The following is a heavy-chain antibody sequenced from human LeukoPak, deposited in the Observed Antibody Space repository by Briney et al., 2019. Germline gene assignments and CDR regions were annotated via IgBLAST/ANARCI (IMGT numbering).Heavy chain of an antibody. Sequence: SETLSLTCTVSGGSISGYYWNWIRQSPEKGLEWIGYIYYSGTINYNPSLKARVTMSIDTSKNQFSLKLSSVTAADTAVYYCARGEDYDFWSGYYGIWGQGTLVTVSS. CDR3: ARGEDYDFWSGYYGI. CDR2: IYYSGTI. CDR1: GGSISGYY. J-gene: IGHJ4*02. D-gene: IGHD3-3*01. V-gene: IGHV4-59*01.